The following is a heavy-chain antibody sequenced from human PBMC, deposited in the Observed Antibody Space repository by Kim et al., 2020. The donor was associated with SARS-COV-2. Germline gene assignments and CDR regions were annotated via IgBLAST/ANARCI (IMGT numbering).Heavy chain of an antibody. CDR2: TYYRSKWYN. V-gene: IGHV6-1*01. J-gene: IGHJ4*02. CDR3: AREVTRITMVRGPKGGLYYFDY. CDR1: GDSVSSNSAA. Sequence: SQTLSLTCAISGDSVSSNSAAWNWIRQSPSRGLEWLGRTYYRSKWYNDYAVSVKSRITINPDTSKNQFSLQLNSVTPEDTAVYYCAREVTRITMVRGPKGGLYYFDYWGQGTLVTVSS. D-gene: IGHD3-10*01.